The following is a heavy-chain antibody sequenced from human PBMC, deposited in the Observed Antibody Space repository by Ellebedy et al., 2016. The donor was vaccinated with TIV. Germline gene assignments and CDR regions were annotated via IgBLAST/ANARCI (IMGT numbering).Heavy chain of an antibody. J-gene: IGHJ3*02. D-gene: IGHD1-26*01. V-gene: IGHV1-2*02. CDR2: INPNSGGT. CDR1: RYTFTGYY. CDR3: ARSGAGATWVYDAFDI. Sequence: ASVKVSCKASRYTFTGYYMHWVRQAPGQGLEWMGWINPNSGGTNYAQKFQGRVTMTRDTSISTAYMELSRLRSDDTAVYYCARSGAGATWVYDAFDIWGQGTMVTVSS.